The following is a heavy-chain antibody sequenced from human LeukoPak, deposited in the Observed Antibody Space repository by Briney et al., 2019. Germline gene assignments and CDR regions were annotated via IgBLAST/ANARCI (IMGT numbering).Heavy chain of an antibody. Sequence: ASVKVSCKASGYTFTSYGISWVPQAPGQGLEWMGWISPYNGNTNYAQKLPGRVTMSTDTSTSTGYMELRSLRSDDTAVYYCARGGRTYYDFWSGSEMLRDNWGQGTLVTVSS. CDR2: ISPYNGNT. CDR1: GYTFTSYG. CDR3: ARGGRTYYDFWSGSEMLRDN. V-gene: IGHV1-18*01. J-gene: IGHJ1*01. D-gene: IGHD3-3*01.